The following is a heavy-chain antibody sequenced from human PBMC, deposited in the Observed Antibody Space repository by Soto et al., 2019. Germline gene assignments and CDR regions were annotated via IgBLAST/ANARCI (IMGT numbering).Heavy chain of an antibody. CDR2: ISGSGGST. CDR1: GFTFSSYA. Sequence: GGSLRLSCAASGFTFSSYAMSWVRQAPGKGLEWVSAISGSGGSTYYADSVKGRFTISRDNSRNTLYLQMNSLRAEDTAVYYCAKHITIFGVVITKLYYMDVWGKGTTVTVSS. D-gene: IGHD3-3*01. J-gene: IGHJ6*03. CDR3: AKHITIFGVVITKLYYMDV. V-gene: IGHV3-23*01.